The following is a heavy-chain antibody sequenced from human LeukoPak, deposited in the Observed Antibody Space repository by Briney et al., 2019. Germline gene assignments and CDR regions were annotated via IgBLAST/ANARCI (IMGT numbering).Heavy chain of an antibody. CDR3: ARGIPHDYGDYLNY. CDR1: GFTFSSYW. D-gene: IGHD4-17*01. Sequence: GGSLRLSCAASGFTFSSYWMSWVRQAPGKGLEWVANIKQDGSEKYYVDSVKGRFTISRDNAKYSLYLQMNSLRAEDTAVYYCARGIPHDYGDYLNYWGQGTLVTVSS. CDR2: IKQDGSEK. V-gene: IGHV3-7*03. J-gene: IGHJ4*02.